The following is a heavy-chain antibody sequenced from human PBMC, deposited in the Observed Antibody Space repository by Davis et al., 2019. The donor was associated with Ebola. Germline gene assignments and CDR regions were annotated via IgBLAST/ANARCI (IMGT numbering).Heavy chain of an antibody. CDR2: IRSKANSYAT. CDR3: TLNAQLVRGEDY. V-gene: IGHV3-73*01. J-gene: IGHJ4*02. D-gene: IGHD6-6*01. CDR1: GFTFSGSA. Sequence: GESLKISCAASGFTFSGSAMHWVRQASGKGLEWVGRIRSKANSYATAYAASVKGRFTISRDDSNNTAYLQMNSLKTEDTVVYYCTLNAQLVRGEDYWGQGTLVTVSS.